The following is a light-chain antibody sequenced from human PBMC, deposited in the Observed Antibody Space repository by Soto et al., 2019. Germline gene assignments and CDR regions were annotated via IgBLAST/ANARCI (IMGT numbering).Light chain of an antibody. CDR3: QQYNHWPRMLS. CDR1: QSLTSN. V-gene: IGKV3-15*01. Sequence: EIILTQSPATLYVSPGERATLSCRASQSLTSNLAWYQQRPGQAPRLLIYDTSTRATDIPARFSGRGSGTEFTLTIASLQSEDFAVYYCQQYNHWPRMLSFGGGTRV. CDR2: DTS. J-gene: IGKJ4*01.